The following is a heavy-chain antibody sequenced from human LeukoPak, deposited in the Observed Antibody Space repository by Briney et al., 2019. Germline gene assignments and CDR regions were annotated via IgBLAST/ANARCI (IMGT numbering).Heavy chain of an antibody. V-gene: IGHV3-21*01. D-gene: IGHD5/OR15-5a*01. CDR1: GFTFSYYI. J-gene: IGHJ6*02. CDR3: ARSRSVSNYKGMDV. CDR2: ISGSSDYI. Sequence: GGSLRLSCPASGFTFSYYIMSWLRQAAGRGLEGVSSISGSSDYIYYANSVKGRFTISRDNARNSLYRQMNSLRAEDTAVYYCARSRSVSNYKGMDVWGQGTTVTVSS.